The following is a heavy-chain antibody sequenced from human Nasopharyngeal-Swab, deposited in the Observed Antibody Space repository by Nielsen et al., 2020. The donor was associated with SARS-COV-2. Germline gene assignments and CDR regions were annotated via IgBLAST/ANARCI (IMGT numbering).Heavy chain of an antibody. CDR2: IHYSGST. V-gene: IGHV4-39*07. CDR3: ATGPDYDFWSGYVTEYGMDV. D-gene: IGHD3-3*01. J-gene: IGHJ6*02. Sequence: WIRQPPGKGLEWIGAIHYSGSTYYNPSLKSRVTISVDTSKNQFSLKLSSVTAADTAVYYCATGPDYDFWSGYVTEYGMDVWGQGTTVTVSS.